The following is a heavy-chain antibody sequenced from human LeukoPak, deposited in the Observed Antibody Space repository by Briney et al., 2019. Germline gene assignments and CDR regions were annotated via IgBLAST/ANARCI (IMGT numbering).Heavy chain of an antibody. CDR3: ASMSSEHPRITRYFDWLPTGTAFDI. J-gene: IGHJ3*02. CDR2: IYYSGST. D-gene: IGHD3-9*01. V-gene: IGHV4-31*03. CDR1: GGSISSGGYY. Sequence: PSETLSLTCTVSGGSISSGGYYWSWIRQHPGKGLEWIGYIYYSGSTYYNPSLKSRVTISVDTSKNQFSLKLSSVTAADTAVYYCASMSSEHPRITRYFDWLPTGTAFDIWGQGTMVTVSS.